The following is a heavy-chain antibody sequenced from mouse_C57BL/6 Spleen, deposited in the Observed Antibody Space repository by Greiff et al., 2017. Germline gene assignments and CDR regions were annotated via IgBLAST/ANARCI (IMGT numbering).Heavy chain of an antibody. V-gene: IGHV2-2*01. D-gene: IGHD1-1*01. Sequence: VKLVESGPGLVQPSQSLSITCTVSGFSLTSYGVHWVRQSPGKGLEWLGVIWSGGSTDYNAAFISRLSISKDNSKSNVFFKMNSLKADDTAIYYCARNKDVIGYFDYWGQGTTLTVSS. CDR1: GFSLTSYG. J-gene: IGHJ2*01. CDR3: ARNKDVIGYFDY. CDR2: IWSGGST.